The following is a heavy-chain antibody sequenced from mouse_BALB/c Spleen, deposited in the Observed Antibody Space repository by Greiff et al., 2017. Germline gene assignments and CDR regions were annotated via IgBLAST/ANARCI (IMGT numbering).Heavy chain of an antibody. D-gene: IGHD1-1*01. CDR1: DSEVFPFAY. V-gene: IGHV15-2*02. Sequence: QVQLKESGSELRSPGSSVKLSCKDFDSEVFPFAYMCWVRQKPGHGFEWNGDILPSIGRTIYGEKFEDKATLDADTVSTTAYLELNSLTSEDSAIYYCARATVVAQPFSYGYFDVWGAGTTVTVAS. CDR3: ARATVVAQPFSYGYFDV. J-gene: IGHJ1*01. CDR2: ILPSIGRT.